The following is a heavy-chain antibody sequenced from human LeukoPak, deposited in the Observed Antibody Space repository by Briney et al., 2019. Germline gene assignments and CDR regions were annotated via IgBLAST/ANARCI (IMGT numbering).Heavy chain of an antibody. D-gene: IGHD6-19*01. CDR3: ARVDSSGWYRGFDY. Sequence: ASVKVSCKASGYSFTRYFIHWVRQAPGQGLEWMGIIIPSDGSTSYAQKFQGRVTMTRDTSTSTVYMELSSLRSEDTAVYYCARVDSSGWYRGFDYWGQGTLVTVSS. CDR2: IIPSDGST. V-gene: IGHV1-46*01. CDR1: GYSFTRYF. J-gene: IGHJ4*02.